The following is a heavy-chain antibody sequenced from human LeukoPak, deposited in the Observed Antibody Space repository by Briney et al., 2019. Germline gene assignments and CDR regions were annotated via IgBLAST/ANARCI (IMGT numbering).Heavy chain of an antibody. CDR1: GGSFSGYY. D-gene: IGHD3-10*01. CDR3: ARASGGDGSGSL. J-gene: IGHJ4*02. V-gene: IGHV4-59*01. CDR2: IYYSGSP. Sequence: PSETLSLTCAVYGGSFSGYYWSWIRQPPWKGLEWIGYIYYSGSPDYNPSLKSRVTISVDTSKNQFSLNLSSVTAADTAMYYCARASGGDGSGSLWGQGTLVTVSS.